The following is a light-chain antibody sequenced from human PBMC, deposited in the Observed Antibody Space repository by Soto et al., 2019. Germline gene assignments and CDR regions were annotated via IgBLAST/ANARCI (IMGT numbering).Light chain of an antibody. CDR3: QQYDNWPPYT. CDR2: GAS. CDR1: QSVNTN. J-gene: IGKJ2*01. V-gene: IGKV3-15*01. Sequence: EIVMTQSPATLSVSPGESATLSCRASQSVNTNLAWYQQKPGQAPRLLIYGASTRATGIPARFSGSGSGTEFTLTITSLQSEDFAVFYCQQYDNWPPYTFGQGTKVESN.